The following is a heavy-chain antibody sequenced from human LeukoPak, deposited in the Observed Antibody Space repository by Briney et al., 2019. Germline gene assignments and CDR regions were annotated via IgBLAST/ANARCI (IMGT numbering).Heavy chain of an antibody. CDR1: GFTFKMYG. J-gene: IGHJ1*01. D-gene: IGHD1-20*01. Sequence: GGSLRLSCAASGFTFKMYGMHWVRQAPGKGLEWVAVIWPDEINVHYADSVKDRFTISRDTSKNTLYLQMSSLRVEDTAVYYCARDRTPHHNWDDAVGLRFWGQGTLVTVSS. CDR2: IWPDEINV. CDR3: ARDRTPHHNWDDAVGLRF. V-gene: IGHV3-33*01.